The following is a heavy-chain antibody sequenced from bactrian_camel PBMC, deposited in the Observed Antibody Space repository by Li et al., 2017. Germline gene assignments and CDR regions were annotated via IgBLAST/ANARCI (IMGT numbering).Heavy chain of an antibody. J-gene: IGHJ4*01. CDR1: GYTASSYC. V-gene: IGHV3S28*01. D-gene: IGHD2*01. Sequence: QLVESGGGSVLAGGSLRLSCAASGYTASSYCMGWFRQAPGKEREGVAAIYTGGGSTYYADSVKGRFTISQDNAKNTLYLQMNSLKPEDTAMYYCAANHRYCPLEGGDYSYWGQGTQVTVS. CDR3: AANHRYCPLEGGDYSY. CDR2: IYTGGGST.